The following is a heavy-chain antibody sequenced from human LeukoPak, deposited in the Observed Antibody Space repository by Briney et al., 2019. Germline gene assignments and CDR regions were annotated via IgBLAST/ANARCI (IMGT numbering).Heavy chain of an antibody. V-gene: IGHV4-59*12. CDR1: GGSISSYY. CDR3: ARAGEYYYDSSGYYS. CDR2: IYHSGST. Sequence: SETLSLTCTVSGGSISSYYWSWIRRPPGKGLEWIGEIYHSGSTNYNPSLKSRVTISVDKTKNQFSLKLSSVTAADTAVYYCARAGEYYYDSSGYYSWGQGTLVTVSS. D-gene: IGHD3-22*01. J-gene: IGHJ4*02.